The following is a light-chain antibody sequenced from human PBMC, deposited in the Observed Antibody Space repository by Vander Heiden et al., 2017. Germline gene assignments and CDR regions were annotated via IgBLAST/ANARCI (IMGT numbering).Light chain of an antibody. CDR2: LGY. CDR3: KQEQKTPYT. Sequence: IVLPQSQLSLPVTPGEPASISCRPSQGLPLSTGYHHLAWYLQTPGQSPQLLKHLGYKRETGVPERFSGSASGTDFTLKISSLEAEDFGIYYCKQEQKTPYTFGQGTKVEIK. CDR1: QGLPLSTGYHH. V-gene: IGKV2-28*01. J-gene: IGKJ2*01.